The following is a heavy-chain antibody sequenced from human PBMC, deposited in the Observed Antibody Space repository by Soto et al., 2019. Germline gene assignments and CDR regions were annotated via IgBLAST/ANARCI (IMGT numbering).Heavy chain of an antibody. V-gene: IGHV3-74*01. CDR1: GFTFSSYW. CDR2: INSDGSST. D-gene: IGHD6-13*01. CDR3: ARIRRAAAGNHDAFDI. Sequence: PGGSLRLSCAASGFTFSSYWMHWVRQAPGKGLVWVSRINSDGSSTSYADSVKGRFTISRDNAENTLYLQMNSLRAEDTAVYYCARIRRAAAGNHDAFDIWGQGTMVTVSS. J-gene: IGHJ3*02.